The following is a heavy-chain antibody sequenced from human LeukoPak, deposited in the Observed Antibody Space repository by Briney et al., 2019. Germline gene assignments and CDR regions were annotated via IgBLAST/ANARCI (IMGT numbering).Heavy chain of an antibody. Sequence: GGSLRPSCAASGFTFCSYSINWVRQAPGKGLEWVAVISYDGSNKYYADSVKGRFTISRDNSKNTLYLQMNSLRAEDTAVYYCARDSWGVIRFDYWGQGTLVTVSS. D-gene: IGHD3-10*01. CDR3: ARDSWGVIRFDY. V-gene: IGHV3-30*03. J-gene: IGHJ4*02. CDR2: ISYDGSNK. CDR1: GFTFCSYS.